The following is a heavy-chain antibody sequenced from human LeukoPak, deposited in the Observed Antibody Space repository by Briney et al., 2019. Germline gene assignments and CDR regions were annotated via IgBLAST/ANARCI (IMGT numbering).Heavy chain of an antibody. CDR2: ISSSSSYI. V-gene: IGHV3-21*01. Sequence: GGSLRLSCAASGFTFSSYSMNWVRQAPGKGLEWVSSISSSSSYIYYADSVKGRFTISRDNAKNSLYLQMNSLRAEDTAVYYCASSRRVLRFLEWLGGYWGQGTLVTVSS. CDR1: GFTFSSYS. CDR3: ASSRRVLRFLEWLGGY. D-gene: IGHD3-3*01. J-gene: IGHJ4*02.